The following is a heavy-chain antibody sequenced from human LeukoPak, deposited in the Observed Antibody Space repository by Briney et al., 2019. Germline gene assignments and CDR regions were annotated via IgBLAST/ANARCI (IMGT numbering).Heavy chain of an antibody. V-gene: IGHV4-39*01. Sequence: KASETLSLTCTVSGGSISSSGYYWGWIRQPPGKGLEWIGSIYYSGSTYYNPSLKSRVTISVDTSKNQFSLKLSSVTAADTAVYYCACRTAMVFDYWGQGTLVTVSS. J-gene: IGHJ4*02. CDR2: IYYSGST. CDR1: GGSISSSGYY. D-gene: IGHD5-18*01. CDR3: ACRTAMVFDY.